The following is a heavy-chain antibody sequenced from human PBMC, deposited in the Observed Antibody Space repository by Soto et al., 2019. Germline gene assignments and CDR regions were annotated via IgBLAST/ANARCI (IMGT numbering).Heavy chain of an antibody. V-gene: IGHV4-30-2*01. CDR2: IYHSGST. CDR3: ARVAVVAAMNWFDP. J-gene: IGHJ5*02. Sequence: PSETLSLTCAVSGGFISSGGYSWSWIRQPRGKGLEWIGYIYHSGSTYYTRSIKSRFTISVDRSKNQFSLKLSSVTAADTAVYYCARVAVVAAMNWFDPWGQGTLVTVSS. D-gene: IGHD2-15*01. CDR1: GGFISSGGYS.